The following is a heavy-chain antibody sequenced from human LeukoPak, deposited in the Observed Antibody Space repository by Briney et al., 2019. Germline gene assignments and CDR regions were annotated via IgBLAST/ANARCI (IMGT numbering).Heavy chain of an antibody. J-gene: IGHJ4*02. V-gene: IGHV3-30*02. CDR2: IRYHGSDK. CDR3: ARGVNKIGY. Sequence: GGSLRLSCAASGFTFSGSGMHWVRQAAGKGLEWVAFIRYHGSDKFYADSVKGRFTISRDNSKNTLYLQMNSLRPEDTSVYYCARGVNKIGYWGQGTLVTVSS. D-gene: IGHD1/OR15-1a*01. CDR1: GFTFSGSG.